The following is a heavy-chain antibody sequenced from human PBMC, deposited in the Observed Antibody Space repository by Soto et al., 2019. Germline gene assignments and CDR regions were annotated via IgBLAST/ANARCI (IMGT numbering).Heavy chain of an antibody. Sequence: QVQLQESGPGLVKPSGTLSLTCAVCSGCLSSSNWSSWVRRPPGKGLEWIGEIYHSGSTNYNPSQKSRATLTVDQSEHQVSPELRSVSAADTAVYDSASYSRTTVTPDPFDIWWRGTMATVPS. D-gene: IGHD4-17*01. V-gene: IGHV4-4*02. CDR3: ASYSRTTVTPDPFDI. J-gene: IGHJ3*02. CDR1: SGCLSSSNW. CDR2: IYHSGST.